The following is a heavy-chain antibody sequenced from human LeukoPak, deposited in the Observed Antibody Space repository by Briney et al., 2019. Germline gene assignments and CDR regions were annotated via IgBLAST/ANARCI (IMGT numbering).Heavy chain of an antibody. D-gene: IGHD1-26*01. CDR1: GFTFSNYA. CDR2: INWNGGST. CDR3: ASEGELAAFDI. V-gene: IGHV3-20*04. Sequence: GGSLRLSCAASGFTFSNYAISWVRQAPGKELEWVSGINWNGGSTGYADSVKGRFTISRDNAKNSLYLQMNSLRAEDTALYYCASEGELAAFDIWGQGTMVTVSS. J-gene: IGHJ3*02.